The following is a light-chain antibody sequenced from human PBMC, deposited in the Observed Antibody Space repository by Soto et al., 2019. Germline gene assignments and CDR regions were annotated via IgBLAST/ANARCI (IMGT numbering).Light chain of an antibody. Sequence: IEMTHAPSSLSSAVGDRVTISCRASQGIGNELGWYQQKPGKAPKLLIYKASTLKSGVPSRFSGSGSGTEFTLTISSLQPDDFATYYCQHYNSYSEAFGQGTKV. CDR2: KAS. CDR3: QHYNSYSEA. J-gene: IGKJ1*01. CDR1: QGIGNE. V-gene: IGKV1-5*03.